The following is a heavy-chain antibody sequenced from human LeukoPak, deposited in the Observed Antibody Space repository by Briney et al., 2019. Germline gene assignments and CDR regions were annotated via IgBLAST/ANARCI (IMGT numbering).Heavy chain of an antibody. CDR1: GGTFSSYA. V-gene: IGHV1-69*05. Sequence: GSSVKVSCKASGGTFSSYAISWVRQAPGQGPEWMGRIIPIFGTANYAQKFQGRVTITTDESTSTAYMELSSLRSEDTAVYYCARDLSGWSGFGYWGQGTLVTVSS. CDR2: IIPIFGTA. J-gene: IGHJ4*02. CDR3: ARDLSGWSGFGY. D-gene: IGHD6-19*01.